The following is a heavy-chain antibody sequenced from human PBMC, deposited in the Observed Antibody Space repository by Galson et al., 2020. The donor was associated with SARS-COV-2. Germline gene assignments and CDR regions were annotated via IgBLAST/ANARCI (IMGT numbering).Heavy chain of an antibody. D-gene: IGHD2-15*01. J-gene: IGHJ3*02. Sequence: GESLKISCADSGFPFSSYAMSWVRKAPGKGLEWVSAISGSGGSTYYADSVKGRSTISRDNSKNTLYLQMNSLRADDSAVYYCAKQHCRGGSCYLLNDAFDIWGQGTMVTVSS. CDR3: AKQHCRGGSCYLLNDAFDI. CDR1: GFPFSSYA. V-gene: IGHV3-23*01. CDR2: ISGSGGST.